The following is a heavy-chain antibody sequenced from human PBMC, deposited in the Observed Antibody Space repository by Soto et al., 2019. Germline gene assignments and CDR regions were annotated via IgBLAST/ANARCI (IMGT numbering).Heavy chain of an antibody. Sequence: GGSLRLSCAASGFTFSSYGIHWVRQAPGKGLEWVAVIWYDGSNKYYADSVKGRFTISRDNSKNTLYLQMNSLRAEDTAVYYCARNYRRNYYYGMDVWGQGTTVTVSS. CDR2: IWYDGSNK. J-gene: IGHJ6*02. CDR3: ARNYRRNYYYGMDV. D-gene: IGHD4-4*01. CDR1: GFTFSSYG. V-gene: IGHV3-33*01.